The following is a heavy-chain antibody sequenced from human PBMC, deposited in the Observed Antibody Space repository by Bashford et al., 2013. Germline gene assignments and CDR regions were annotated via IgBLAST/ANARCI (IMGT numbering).Heavy chain of an antibody. CDR2: ISGSGTAI. V-gene: IGHV3-11*04. D-gene: IGHD6-19*01. J-gene: IGHJ4*02. CDR3: ARVQWPNYFDH. Sequence: WIRQPPGKGLEWVSYISGSGTAIYYADSVKGRFIISRDNAQNSLYLQMSSLTAEDTAIYYCARVQWPNYFDHWGQGTLVTVSS.